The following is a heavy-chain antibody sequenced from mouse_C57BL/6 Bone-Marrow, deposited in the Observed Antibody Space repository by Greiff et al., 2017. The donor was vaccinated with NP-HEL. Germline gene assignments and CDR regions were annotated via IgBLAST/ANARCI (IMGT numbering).Heavy chain of an antibody. J-gene: IGHJ2*01. Sequence: EVKLVESGGGLVKPGGSLKLSCAASGFTFSDYGMHWVRQAPEQGLEWVAYISSGSSTIYYADTVKGRFTISRDNAKNTLFLQMTSLRSEDTAMYYCARHDGYPYFDYWGQGTTLTVSS. V-gene: IGHV5-17*01. CDR2: ISSGSSTI. CDR3: ARHDGYPYFDY. CDR1: GFTFSDYG. D-gene: IGHD2-3*01.